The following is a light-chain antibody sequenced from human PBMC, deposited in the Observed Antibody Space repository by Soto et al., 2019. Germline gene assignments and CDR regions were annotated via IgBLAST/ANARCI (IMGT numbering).Light chain of an antibody. CDR2: SNN. CDR1: SSNIGSNT. Sequence: QSVLTQPPSASATPGQRVTISCSGSSSNIGSNTVNWYQQLPGTAPKLLIYSNNQRPSGVPDRFSGSKSGTSASLAVGGLQSDDEADYYCAAWDDSLNGPLFGGGTKLTVL. V-gene: IGLV1-44*01. CDR3: AAWDDSLNGPL. J-gene: IGLJ2*01.